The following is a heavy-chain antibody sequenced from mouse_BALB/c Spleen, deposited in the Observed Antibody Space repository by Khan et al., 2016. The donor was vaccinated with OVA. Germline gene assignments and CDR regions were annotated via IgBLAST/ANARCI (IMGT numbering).Heavy chain of an antibody. V-gene: IGHV1-81*01. D-gene: IGHD2-1*01. Sequence: QVQLQQSGPELVKPGASVKMSCKASGYTFTDYVISWVKQRTGQGLEWIGEIYPGSGSIYYNEKFKGKATLTADTSSNTAYMQLSSLTSEDSAVLFCAKIFYGNSYAMDYWGQGTSVTVSS. CDR3: AKIFYGNSYAMDY. CDR2: IYPGSGSI. J-gene: IGHJ4*01. CDR1: GYTFTDYV.